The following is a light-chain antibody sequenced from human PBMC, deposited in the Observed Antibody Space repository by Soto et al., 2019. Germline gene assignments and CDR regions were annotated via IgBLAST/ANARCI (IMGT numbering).Light chain of an antibody. J-gene: IGLJ2*01. Sequence: QSVLTQPASVSGSPGQSITISCTGTSSDVGSYDLVSWYQQRPGRAPRLMIFEVAKRPSGISTRFSGSKSGNTASLTISGLKAVDEADYFCCSYTSTNTLVFGGGTKLTVL. CDR2: EVA. CDR3: CSYTSTNTLV. CDR1: SSDVGSYDL. V-gene: IGLV2-23*02.